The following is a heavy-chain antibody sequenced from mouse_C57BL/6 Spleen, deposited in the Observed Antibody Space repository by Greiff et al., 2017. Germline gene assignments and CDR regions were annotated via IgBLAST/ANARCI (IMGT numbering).Heavy chain of an antibody. V-gene: IGHV3-8*01. CDR1: GYSITSDY. Sequence: DVKLVESGPGLAKPSQTLSLTCSVTGYSITSDYWNWIRQFPGNKLEYMGYISYSGSTYYNPSLKSLITRTQDTSKNQYYLQLNSVTTEDTATYYAARFTTVARGFDYWGQGTTLTVSS. CDR3: ARFTTVARGFDY. D-gene: IGHD1-1*01. CDR2: ISYSGST. J-gene: IGHJ2*01.